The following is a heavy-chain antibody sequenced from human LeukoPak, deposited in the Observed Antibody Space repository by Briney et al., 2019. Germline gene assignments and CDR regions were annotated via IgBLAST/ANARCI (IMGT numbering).Heavy chain of an antibody. CDR3: ARVEYSGYDYRGAFDI. D-gene: IGHD5-12*01. Sequence: SETLSLTCTVSGGSISSGSYYWSWIRQPAGKELEWIGRVYTSGRINYTPSLESRVTISVDTSKNQFSLKLSSVTAADTAVYYCARVEYSGYDYRGAFDIWGQGTMVTVSS. J-gene: IGHJ3*02. CDR2: VYTSGRI. V-gene: IGHV4-61*02. CDR1: GGSISSGSYY.